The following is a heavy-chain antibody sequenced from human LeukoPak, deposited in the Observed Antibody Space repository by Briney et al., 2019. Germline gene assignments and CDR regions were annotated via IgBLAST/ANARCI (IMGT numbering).Heavy chain of an antibody. CDR1: GGSISSYY. J-gene: IGHJ6*04. CDR2: IYYSGST. D-gene: IGHD2-15*01. V-gene: IGHV4-59*08. CDR3: ARLFPAFQYSGVMAV. Sequence: SETLSLTCTVSGGSISSYYWSWIRQPPGKGLEWIGYIYYSGSTNYNPSLKRRVTISVDTSKNQFSLKLSSVTAADTAVYYCARLFPAFQYSGVMAVWGKGTTATVSS.